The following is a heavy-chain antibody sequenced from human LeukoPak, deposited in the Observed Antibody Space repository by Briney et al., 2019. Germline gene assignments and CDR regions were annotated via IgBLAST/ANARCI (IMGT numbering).Heavy chain of an antibody. D-gene: IGHD5-12*01. Sequence: ASVKVSCKASGGTFSSYAINWVRQAPGQGLAWMGRILPILGIANYAQKFQGRVTITADKSTSIAYMELSSLRSEDTAVYYCARVGYSCYDFYAFDIWGQGTMVTVSS. J-gene: IGHJ3*02. CDR1: GGTFSSYA. CDR2: ILPILGIA. CDR3: ARVGYSCYDFYAFDI. V-gene: IGHV1-69*04.